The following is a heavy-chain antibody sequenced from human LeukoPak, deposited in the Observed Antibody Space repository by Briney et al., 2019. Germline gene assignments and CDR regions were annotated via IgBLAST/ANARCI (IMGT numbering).Heavy chain of an antibody. CDR1: GFTFSSYG. J-gene: IGHJ5*01. D-gene: IGHD2/OR15-2a*01. CDR3: AREGPRGNSQFDC. V-gene: IGHV3-33*01. Sequence: GGSLRLSCAASGFTFSSYGMHWVRQAPGKGLEWAALIWYDGSNKYYADSVKGRLTISRDNSKDTLYLQMNSLRAEDTAVYYCAREGPRGNSQFDCWGQGTLVTVSS. CDR2: IWYDGSNK.